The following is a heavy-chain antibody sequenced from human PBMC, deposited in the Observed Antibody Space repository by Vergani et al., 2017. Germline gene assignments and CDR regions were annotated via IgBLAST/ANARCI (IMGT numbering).Heavy chain of an antibody. CDR1: GYTFIHYD. V-gene: IGHV1-8*01. Sequence: QVQLVQSGAEVRQPGASAKVSCKASGYTFIHYDISWVRQASGKGLEWMGWMSPNSGNTGYAQKFQGRITMTRDTSLSTAFMELSSLTSDDTAVYYCVGGSSSTFDFWGQGTLVTVSS. CDR2: MSPNSGNT. J-gene: IGHJ4*02. CDR3: VGGSSSTFDF.